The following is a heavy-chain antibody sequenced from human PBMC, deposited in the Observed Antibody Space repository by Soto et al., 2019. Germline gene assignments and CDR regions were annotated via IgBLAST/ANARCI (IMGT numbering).Heavy chain of an antibody. D-gene: IGHD5-18*01. CDR2: INHSGST. V-gene: IGHV4-34*01. J-gene: IGHJ4*02. Sequence: PSETLSLTCAVYGGSFSGYYWSWIRQPPGKGLEWIGEINHSGSTNYNPSLKSRVTISVDTSKNQFSLKLSSVTAADTAVYYCARDSTMVTPAFDYWGQGTLVTVSS. CDR1: GGSFSGYY. CDR3: ARDSTMVTPAFDY.